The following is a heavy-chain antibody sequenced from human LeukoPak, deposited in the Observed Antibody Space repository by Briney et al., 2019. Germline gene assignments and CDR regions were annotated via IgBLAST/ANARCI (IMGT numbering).Heavy chain of an antibody. CDR2: ISAYNGNT. J-gene: IGHJ5*02. Sequence: ASVKVSCKASGYTFTSYGISWVRQAPEQGLEWMGWISAYNGNTNYAQKLQGRVTMTTDTSTSTAYMELRSLRSDDTAVYYCARDGGYCTNGVCFHNWFDPWGQGTLVTVSS. V-gene: IGHV1-18*01. D-gene: IGHD2-8*01. CDR1: GYTFTSYG. CDR3: ARDGGYCTNGVCFHNWFDP.